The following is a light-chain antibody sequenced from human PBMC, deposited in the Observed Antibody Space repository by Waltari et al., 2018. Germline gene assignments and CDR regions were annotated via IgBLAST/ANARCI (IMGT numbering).Light chain of an antibody. CDR3: ETWDSSLSAGV. CDR2: ENN. CDR1: SSNIGNHD. V-gene: IGLV1-51*02. Sequence: QSVLTQPPSVSAAPGQKVTISCSGGSSNIGNHDVPGYQQLPGTAPKLLVYENNKRSSGIPDRFSGSKSGTSATLGITGLQTGDEADYYCETWDSSLSAGVFGGGTKLTVL. J-gene: IGLJ2*01.